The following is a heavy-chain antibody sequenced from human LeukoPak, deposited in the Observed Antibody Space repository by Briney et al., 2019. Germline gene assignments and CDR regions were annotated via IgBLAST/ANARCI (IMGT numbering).Heavy chain of an antibody. CDR2: ISSSSSTI. CDR1: GFTFSSYS. J-gene: IGHJ5*02. Sequence: PGGSLRLSCAASGFTFSSYSMNWVRQAPGKGLEWVSYISSSSSTIYYADSVKGRFTISRDNAKNSLYLQMNSLRAEDTAVYYCARDSTIFGVDNWFDPWGQGTLVTVSS. V-gene: IGHV3-48*04. D-gene: IGHD3-3*01. CDR3: ARDSTIFGVDNWFDP.